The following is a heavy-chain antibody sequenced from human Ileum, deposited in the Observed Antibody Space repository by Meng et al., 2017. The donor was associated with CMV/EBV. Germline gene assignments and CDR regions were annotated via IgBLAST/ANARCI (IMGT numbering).Heavy chain of an antibody. J-gene: IGHJ4*02. CDR1: GGSISSGNYY. Sequence: QVQLQESGPGLVKPSQTLSLTCTVSGGSISSGNYYWSWFRQPAGKGLEWIGCFYTTGSIDYNPSLKSRVTISVDTSKNQFSLNLSSVTAADTAVYYCARGGSSAYGFDYWGQGTLVTVSS. V-gene: IGHV4-61*02. CDR2: FYTTGSI. CDR3: ARGGSSAYGFDY. D-gene: IGHD5-12*01.